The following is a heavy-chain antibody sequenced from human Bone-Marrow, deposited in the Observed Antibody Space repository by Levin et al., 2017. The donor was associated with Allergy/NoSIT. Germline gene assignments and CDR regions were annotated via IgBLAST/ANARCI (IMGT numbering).Heavy chain of an antibody. CDR3: ARMGARRFDP. J-gene: IGHJ5*02. CDR1: GDSVSSSAAA. CDR2: TYYRSKWYN. V-gene: IGHV6-1*01. D-gene: IGHD3-16*01. Sequence: SQTLSLTCAISGDSVSSSAAAWNWIRQSPSRGLEWLERTYYRSKWYNDYAGSVKSRININPDTSKNQFSLQLNSVTPEDTAVYYCARMGARRFDPWGQGTLVTVSS.